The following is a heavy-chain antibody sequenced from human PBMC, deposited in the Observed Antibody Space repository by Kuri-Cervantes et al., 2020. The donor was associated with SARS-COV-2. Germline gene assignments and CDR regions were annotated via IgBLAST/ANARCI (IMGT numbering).Heavy chain of an antibody. J-gene: IGHJ6*02. CDR3: AREPHIVPAAIYYYYYYGMDV. V-gene: IGHV3-74*01. CDR2: INSDGSST. CDR1: GFTFSSYW. D-gene: IGHD2-2*01. Sequence: LSLTCAAPGFTFSSYWMHWVRQAPGKGLVWVSRINSDGSSTSYADSVKGRFTISRDNAKNTLYLQMNSLRAEDTAVYYCAREPHIVPAAIYYYYYYGMDVWGQGTTVTVSS.